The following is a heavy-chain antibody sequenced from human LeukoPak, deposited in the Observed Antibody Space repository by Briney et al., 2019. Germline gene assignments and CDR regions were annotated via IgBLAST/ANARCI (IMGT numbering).Heavy chain of an antibody. Sequence: GGSLRLSCAASGFTFSSYAMHWVRQAPGKGLEWVAVISYDGSNKYYADSVKGRFTISRDNSKNTLYLQMNSLRAEDTAVYYCARDISNRVRYFDYWGQGTLVTVSS. CDR2: ISYDGSNK. CDR3: ARDISNRVRYFDY. J-gene: IGHJ4*02. V-gene: IGHV3-30-3*01. D-gene: IGHD3-9*01. CDR1: GFTFSSYA.